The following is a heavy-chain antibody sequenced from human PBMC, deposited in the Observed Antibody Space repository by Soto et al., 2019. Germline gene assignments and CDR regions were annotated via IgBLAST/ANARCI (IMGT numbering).Heavy chain of an antibody. CDR2: IDWNDDK. CDR1: GFSLSTSGMF. D-gene: IGHD3-16*01. CDR3: TRITRGRPYNY. J-gene: IGHJ4*02. V-gene: IGHV2-70*01. Sequence: ESGPTLVSPTQTLTLTSSFSGFSLSTSGMFVSWLRQPPGKAPEWLGLIDWNDDKFYTTSLKTRLTISKDTSKNKVVLTMTNVEHVDTAPYNCTRITRGRPYNYWGQGTLDTDYS.